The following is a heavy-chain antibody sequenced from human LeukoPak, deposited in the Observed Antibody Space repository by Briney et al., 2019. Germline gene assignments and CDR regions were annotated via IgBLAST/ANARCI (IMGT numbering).Heavy chain of an antibody. Sequence: GRSLRLSCAASGFTFSSYDMHWVRQAPGKGLEWVAVISYDGSNKYYADSVKGRFTISRDNSKNTLYLQMNSLRAEDTAVYYCARDLGNTGLGENWFDPWGQGTLVTVSS. CDR3: ARDLGNTGLGENWFDP. CDR1: GFTFSSYD. D-gene: IGHD3-10*01. CDR2: ISYDGSNK. V-gene: IGHV3-30*01. J-gene: IGHJ5*02.